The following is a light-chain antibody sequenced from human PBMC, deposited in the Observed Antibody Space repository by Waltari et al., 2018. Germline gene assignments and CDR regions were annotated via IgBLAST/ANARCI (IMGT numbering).Light chain of an antibody. CDR2: WAP. Sequence: DIVMTQSPDSLAVSLGERATINCKSSQSVLYSSNNKNYLAWYQQKPGQPPKLLIYWAPTRESGVPDRFSGSGSGTDFTLTISSLQAEDVAVYYCQEYYGTPPDTFGQGTKLEIK. J-gene: IGKJ2*01. CDR3: QEYYGTPPDT. CDR1: QSVLYSSNNKNY. V-gene: IGKV4-1*01.